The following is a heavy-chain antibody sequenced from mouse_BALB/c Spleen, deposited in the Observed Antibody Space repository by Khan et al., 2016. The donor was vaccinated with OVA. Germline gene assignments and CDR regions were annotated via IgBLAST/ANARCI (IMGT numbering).Heavy chain of an antibody. CDR3: ARRGLRWDFDY. CDR2: INPSTGYT. V-gene: IGHV1-7*01. J-gene: IGHJ2*01. D-gene: IGHD1-1*01. CDR1: GYTFINYW. Sequence: QVQLQQSGAELAKPGASVKMSCKASGYTFINYWILWVKQRLGQGLEWIGYINPSTGYTEYSQNFKDKATLTADKSSSTAYMQLSSLTSEDSAVYYCARRGLRWDFDYWGQGTTLTVSS.